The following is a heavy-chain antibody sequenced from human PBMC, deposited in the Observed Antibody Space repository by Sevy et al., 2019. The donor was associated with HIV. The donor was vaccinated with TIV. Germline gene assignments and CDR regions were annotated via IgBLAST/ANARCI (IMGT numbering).Heavy chain of an antibody. Sequence: GGSLRLSCAASGFTFTTYCMIWIHQAPGKGLEWVANINRDGTQKYYADSLKDRFTISRDNAENSLYLQMDSLRAEDTALYYCARESSGPSVVDLWGQGTLVTVSS. CDR2: INRDGTQK. CDR3: ARESSGPSVVDL. J-gene: IGHJ5*02. V-gene: IGHV3-7*01. D-gene: IGHD3-22*01. CDR1: GFTFTTYC.